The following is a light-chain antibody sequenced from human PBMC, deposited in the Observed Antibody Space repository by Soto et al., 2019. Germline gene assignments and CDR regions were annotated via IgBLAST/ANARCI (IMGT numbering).Light chain of an antibody. CDR1: QSVSSRY. CDR3: QQYGSSPPIT. Sequence: EIVLTQSPGTLSLSPGERATLSCRASQSVSSRYLAWYQQKPGQAPRLLIYDASSRSTGIPDRFSGSGSGTDFTLTISRLVPEDFAVYYCQQYGSSPPITFGPGTKVDIK. CDR2: DAS. V-gene: IGKV3-20*01. J-gene: IGKJ3*01.